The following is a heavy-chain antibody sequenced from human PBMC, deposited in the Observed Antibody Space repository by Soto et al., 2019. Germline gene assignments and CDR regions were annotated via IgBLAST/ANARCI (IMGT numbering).Heavy chain of an antibody. CDR1: GFTFSSYA. CDR2: ISGSGGST. J-gene: IGHJ6*02. D-gene: IGHD1-26*01. V-gene: IGHV3-23*01. Sequence: EVQLLESGGGLVQPGGSLRLSCAASGFTFSSYAMSWVRQAPGKGLEWVSAISGSGGSTYYADSVKGRFTISRDNSKNTLYLQMNSLRAEHTAVYYCAKDHTLGATTSGNYGMDVWGQGTTVTVSS. CDR3: AKDHTLGATTSGNYGMDV.